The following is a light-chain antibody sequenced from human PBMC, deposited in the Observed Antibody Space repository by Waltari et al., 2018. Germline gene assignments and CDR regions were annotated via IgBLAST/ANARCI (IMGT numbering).Light chain of an antibody. CDR2: GNN. V-gene: IGLV1-40*01. J-gene: IGLJ3*02. CDR1: SSNIGASYD. CDR3: QSYDNSLSGWV. Sequence: QSVLTQPPSVSGAPGQRITISCTGSSSNIGASYDVHWYKQFPGTAPRLLIHGNNNRPSGVPDRFSGSKSGTSASLAITGLQAEDETYYYCQSYDNSLSGWVFGGGTKVTVL.